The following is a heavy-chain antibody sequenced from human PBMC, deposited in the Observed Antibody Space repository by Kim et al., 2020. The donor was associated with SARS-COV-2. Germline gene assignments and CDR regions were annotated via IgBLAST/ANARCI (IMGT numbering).Heavy chain of an antibody. J-gene: IGHJ4*02. V-gene: IGHV3-74*01. CDR2: INSDGRTT. D-gene: IGHD6-19*01. CDR1: GFTFSSHL. CDR3: ARRQFSSGWYYFDY. Sequence: GGSLRLSCAASGFTFSSHLMHWVRQAPGKGLVWVSRINSDGRTTSYGDSVKGRFTISRDNAKNTLYLQMNSLRAEDTAVYYCARRQFSSGWYYFDYWGQGTLVTVSS.